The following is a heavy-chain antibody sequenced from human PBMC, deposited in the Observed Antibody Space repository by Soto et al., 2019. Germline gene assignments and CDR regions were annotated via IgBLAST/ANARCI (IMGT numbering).Heavy chain of an antibody. D-gene: IGHD2-15*01. V-gene: IGHV3-23*01. J-gene: IGHJ6*02. Sequence: GGSLRLSCAASGFTFSSYAMSWVRQAPGKGLECVSAISGSGGSTYYADSVKGRFTISRDNSKNTLYLQMNSLRAEDTAVYYCGGANYYYYGMDVWGQGTTVTVSS. CDR2: ISGSGGST. CDR3: GGANYYYYGMDV. CDR1: GFTFSSYA.